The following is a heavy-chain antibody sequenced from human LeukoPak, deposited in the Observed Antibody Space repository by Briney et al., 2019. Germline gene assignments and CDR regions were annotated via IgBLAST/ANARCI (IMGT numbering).Heavy chain of an antibody. CDR1: GGSISSGGYY. J-gene: IGHJ4*02. CDR2: IYYSGST. D-gene: IGHD5-18*01. V-gene: IGHV4-31*03. Sequence: PSQTLSLTCTVSGGSISSGGYYWSWIRQHPGKGLEWIWYIYYSGSTYYNSSLKSRVTISVDTSKNQFSLKLSSVTAADTAVYYCARAQSGYSPKLDYWGQGTLVTVSS. CDR3: ARAQSGYSPKLDY.